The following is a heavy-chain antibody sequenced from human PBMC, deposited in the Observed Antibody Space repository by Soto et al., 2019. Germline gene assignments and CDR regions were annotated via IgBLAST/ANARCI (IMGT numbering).Heavy chain of an antibody. Sequence: SETLSLTCAVYGGSLSGYYWSWIRQPPGKGLEWIGEINHSGSTNYNPSLKSRVTISVDTSKNQFSLKLSSVTAADTAVYYCARGLHCSSTSCYTGSWLLSFPSRGYWFDPWGQGTLVTVSS. CDR2: INHSGST. D-gene: IGHD2-2*02. J-gene: IGHJ5*02. CDR3: ARGLHCSSTSCYTGSWLLSFPSRGYWFDP. V-gene: IGHV4-34*01. CDR1: GGSLSGYY.